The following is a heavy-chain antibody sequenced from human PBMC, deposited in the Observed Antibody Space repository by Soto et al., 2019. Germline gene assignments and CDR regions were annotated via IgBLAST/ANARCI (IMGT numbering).Heavy chain of an antibody. CDR1: GGTFSSYA. V-gene: IGHV1-69*13. J-gene: IGHJ4*02. CDR3: AREQSGHFDY. Sequence: ASVKVSCKASGGTFSSYAISWVRQAPGQGLEWMGGIIPVFGTANYAQKFQGRVTITADESTSTAYMELSSLRSEDTAVYYCAREQSGHFDYWGQGTLVTVSS. CDR2: IIPVFGTA. D-gene: IGHD6-19*01.